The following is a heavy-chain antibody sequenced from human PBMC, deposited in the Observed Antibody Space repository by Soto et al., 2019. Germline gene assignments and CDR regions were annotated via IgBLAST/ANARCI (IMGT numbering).Heavy chain of an antibody. J-gene: IGHJ6*02. CDR2: IWYDGSNK. CDR3: ARESIHYGMDV. V-gene: IGHV3-33*01. CDR1: GFTFSSYG. Sequence: PGGSLRLSCAASGFTFSSYGMHWVRQAPGKGLEWVAVIWYDGSNKYYADSVKGRFTISRDNSKNTLYLQMNSLRAEDTAVYYCARESIHYGMDVWGQGTTVTVSS.